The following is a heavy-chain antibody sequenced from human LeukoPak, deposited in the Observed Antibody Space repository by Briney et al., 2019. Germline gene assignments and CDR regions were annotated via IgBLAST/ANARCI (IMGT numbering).Heavy chain of an antibody. CDR1: GGSISSYY. V-gene: IGHV4-59*01. CDR2: INYSGST. J-gene: IGHJ2*01. CDR3: VRDGYFDL. Sequence: SETLSLTRTVSGGSISSYYWSWIRQPPGKGLEWIGYINYSGSTKYNPSLKSRVTISADTSKNQFSLKLSSVTAADTAVYYCVRDGYFDLWGRGTLVTVSS.